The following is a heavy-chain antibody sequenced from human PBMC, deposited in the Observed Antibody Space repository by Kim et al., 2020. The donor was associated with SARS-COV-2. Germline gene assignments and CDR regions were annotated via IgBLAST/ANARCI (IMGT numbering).Heavy chain of an antibody. CDR3: ARHISPIRGVMSYYYGMDV. J-gene: IGHJ6*02. Sequence: GESLKISCKGSEYSFTDYWIAWVRQMPGKGLEWMGIIYPGDSDTRYSPSFQGQVTISVDKSISTAYLQWTRLKTSDTAIYYCARHISPIRGVMSYYYGMDVWGQGTTVTVSS. V-gene: IGHV5-51*01. D-gene: IGHD3-10*01. CDR2: IYPGDSDT. CDR1: EYSFTDYW.